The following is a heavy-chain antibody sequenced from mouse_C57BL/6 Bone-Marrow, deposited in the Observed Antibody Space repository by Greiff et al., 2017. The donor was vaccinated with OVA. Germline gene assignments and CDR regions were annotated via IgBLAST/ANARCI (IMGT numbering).Heavy chain of an antibody. CDR3: ARDYYGSSDY. D-gene: IGHD1-1*01. CDR2: IRSGGSYT. J-gene: IGHJ2*01. Sequence: EVKLMESGGDLVKPGGSLKLSCAASGFTFSSYGMSWVRQTPDQRLEWVATIRSGGSYTSYPASVQGRFTISRDTAKNPLYLQRSSLKSEDTAMYDCARDYYGSSDYWGQGTTLTVSA. CDR1: GFTFSSYG. V-gene: IGHV5-6*01.